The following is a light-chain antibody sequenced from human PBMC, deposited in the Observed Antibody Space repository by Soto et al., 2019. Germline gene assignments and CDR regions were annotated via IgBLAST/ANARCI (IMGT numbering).Light chain of an antibody. CDR1: QSVAIS. Sequence: EIVLTQSPATLSLSPGERATLSCRASQSVAISLAWYHQKPGQAPRLLIFEASTRATGIPARFSGSGSGTDFTLAISSVEPEEFAVYYCQQRGDWPLTFGGGTKVEIK. CDR3: QQRGDWPLT. CDR2: EAS. V-gene: IGKV3-11*01. J-gene: IGKJ4*01.